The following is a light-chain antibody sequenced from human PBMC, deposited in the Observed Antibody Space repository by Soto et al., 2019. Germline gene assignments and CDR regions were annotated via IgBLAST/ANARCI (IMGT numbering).Light chain of an antibody. J-gene: IGLJ1*01. CDR1: SSDVGKYNL. Sequence: QSALTQPASVSGSPGQSTTIACTGTSSDVGKYNLVSWYQQHPGKAHKVMILLGYKRPSGVSNRFSGSKFGNTASLTISGLQAEDEAEYYCCAYATTYTYVFGTGTKLTVL. CDR3: CAYATTYTYV. V-gene: IGLV2-23*01. CDR2: LGY.